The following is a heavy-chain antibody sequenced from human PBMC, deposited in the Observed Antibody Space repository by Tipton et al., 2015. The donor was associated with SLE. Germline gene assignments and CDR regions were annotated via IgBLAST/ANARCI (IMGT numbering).Heavy chain of an antibody. CDR1: GGSISSSSYY. J-gene: IGHJ4*02. CDR3: ARGRGGHFDY. D-gene: IGHD2-15*01. CDR2: IYHSGST. Sequence: GLVKPSETLSLTCTVSGGSISSSSYYWGWIRQPPGKGLEWIGSIYHSGSTYYNPSLKSRVTISVDTSKNQFSLKLSSVTAADTAVYYCARGRGGHFDYWGQGTLVTVSS. V-gene: IGHV4-39*07.